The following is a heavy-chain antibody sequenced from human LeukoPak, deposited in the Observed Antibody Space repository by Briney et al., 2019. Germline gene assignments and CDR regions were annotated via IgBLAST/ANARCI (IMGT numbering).Heavy chain of an antibody. CDR2: IIPIFGTA. V-gene: IGHV1-69*05. D-gene: IGHD1-14*01. CDR3: ARGGAGRDSRVAYYYMDV. Sequence: ASVEVYCKASGGTFSSYAISWVRQAPGQGLEWMGGIIPIFGTANYAQKFQGRVTITTDESTSTAYMELSSLRSEDTAVYYCARGGAGRDSRVAYYYMDVWGKGTTVTVSS. CDR1: GGTFSSYA. J-gene: IGHJ6*03.